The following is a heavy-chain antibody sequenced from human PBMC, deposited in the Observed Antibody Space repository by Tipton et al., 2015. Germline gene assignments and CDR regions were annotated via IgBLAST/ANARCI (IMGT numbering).Heavy chain of an antibody. CDR3: AREFVTSGGFGMDV. D-gene: IGHD3-16*01. CDR1: GGSITQYY. CDR2: INYRGDT. J-gene: IGHJ6*02. V-gene: IGHV4-59*01. Sequence: TLSLTCTVSGGSITQYYRTWIRQTPGQGLEWIGYINYRGDTNYNPALKSRVTISADTSKNQFSLKLTSVTAADTAVYYCAREFVTSGGFGMDVCGQGTTVTVSS.